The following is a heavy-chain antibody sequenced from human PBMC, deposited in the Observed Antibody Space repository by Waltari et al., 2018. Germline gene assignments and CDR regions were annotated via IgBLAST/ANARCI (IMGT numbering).Heavy chain of an antibody. Sequence: QVQLQASGPGLVKPSETLSLTCTVSGGSISRYYSSWIRQPSGKGLEWIGYIYYSGSTNYNPSLKSRVTISVDTSKNQFSLKLSSVTAADTAVYYCARSPVGSSSWRNWFDPWGQGTLVTVSS. J-gene: IGHJ5*02. D-gene: IGHD6-13*01. V-gene: IGHV4-59*01. CDR2: IYYSGST. CDR3: ARSPVGSSSWRNWFDP. CDR1: GGSISRYY.